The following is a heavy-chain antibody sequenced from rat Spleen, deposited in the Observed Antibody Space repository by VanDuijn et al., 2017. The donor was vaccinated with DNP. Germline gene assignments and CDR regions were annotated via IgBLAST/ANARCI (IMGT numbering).Heavy chain of an antibody. CDR3: ARDSTNYDTNYFDY. Sequence: EVQLVESGGGLVQPGRSMKLSCVASGFTFSNYDMAWVRQAPKKGLDWVATISYDGSTTYYRDSVKGRFTISRDNAKNTLFLQRDSLKSDDTATYYCARDSTNYDTNYFDYWGQGVMVTVSS. D-gene: IGHD1-11*01. V-gene: IGHV5-7*01. CDR2: ISYDGSTT. CDR1: GFTFSNYD. J-gene: IGHJ2*01.